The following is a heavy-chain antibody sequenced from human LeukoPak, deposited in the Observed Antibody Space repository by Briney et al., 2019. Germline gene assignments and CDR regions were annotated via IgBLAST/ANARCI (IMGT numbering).Heavy chain of an antibody. J-gene: IGHJ5*02. D-gene: IGHD2-15*01. Sequence: KSSETLSLTCAVYGGPFSGYYWSWIRQPPGKGLEWIGEINHSGSTNYNPSLKSRVTISVDTSKNQFSLKLSSVTAADTAVYYCARRYCSGGSCYSDNWFDPWGQGTLVTVSS. CDR1: GGPFSGYY. CDR3: ARRYCSGGSCYSDNWFDP. V-gene: IGHV4-34*01. CDR2: INHSGST.